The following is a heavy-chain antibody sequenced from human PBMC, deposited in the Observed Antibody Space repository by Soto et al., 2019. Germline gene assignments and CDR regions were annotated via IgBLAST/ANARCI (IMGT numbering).Heavy chain of an antibody. CDR1: GYTFTDYG. Sequence: GASVKVSCKASGYTFTDYGISWVRQAPGQGLEWMGWISGYNGNTDYAQNFQGRVTMTTNTSMSTAYMELSSLRSEDTAVYYCARGFASRDIVLVPAAMFYYYYYGMDVRCQGITVTVSS. D-gene: IGHD2-2*01. V-gene: IGHV1-18*01. CDR3: ARGFASRDIVLVPAAMFYYYYYGMDV. J-gene: IGHJ6*02. CDR2: ISGYNGNT.